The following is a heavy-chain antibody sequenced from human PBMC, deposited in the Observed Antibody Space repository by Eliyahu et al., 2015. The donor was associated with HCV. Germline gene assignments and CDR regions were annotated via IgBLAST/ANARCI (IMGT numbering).Heavy chain of an antibody. Sequence: EVQLVESGGGLVKPGGSLRLXCAASGFTXSXYSMNWXRQAPGKGLEWVXSISSSSSYIYYADSVKGRFTISRDNAKNSLYLQMNSLRAEDTAVYYCAREGYCSSTSCYPMDVWGQGTTVTVSS. CDR1: GFTXSXYS. J-gene: IGHJ6*02. V-gene: IGHV3-21*01. CDR2: ISSSSSYI. D-gene: IGHD2-2*01. CDR3: AREGYCSSTSCYPMDV.